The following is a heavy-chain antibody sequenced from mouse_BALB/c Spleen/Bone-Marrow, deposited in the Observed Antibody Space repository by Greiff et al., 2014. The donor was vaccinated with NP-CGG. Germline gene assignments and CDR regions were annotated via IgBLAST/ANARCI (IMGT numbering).Heavy chain of an antibody. V-gene: IGHV1-67*01. CDR2: ISTYSGNT. J-gene: IGHJ3*01. Sequence: VMLVESGPELVRPGVSVKISCKGSGYTFTDYAMHWVKQSHAKSLEWIGVISTYSGNTNYNQKFKGKATMTVDKSSSTAHMELARLTSEDSAIYYCARSGYGYDWFAYWGQGTLVTVSA. D-gene: IGHD2-2*01. CDR1: GYTFTDYA. CDR3: ARSGYGYDWFAY.